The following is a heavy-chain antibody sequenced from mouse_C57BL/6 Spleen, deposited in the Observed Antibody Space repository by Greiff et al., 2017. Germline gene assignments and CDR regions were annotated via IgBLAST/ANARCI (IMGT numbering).Heavy chain of an antibody. Sequence: QVQLQQSGPELVKPGASVKISCKASGYAFSSSWMNWVKQRPGKGLEWIGRIYPGDGDTNYNGKFKGKATLTADKSSSTAYMQLSSLTSEDSAVYFCAREGYGSRNYAMDYWGQGTSVTVSS. CDR1: GYAFSSSW. CDR2: IYPGDGDT. D-gene: IGHD1-1*01. V-gene: IGHV1-82*01. J-gene: IGHJ4*01. CDR3: AREGYGSRNYAMDY.